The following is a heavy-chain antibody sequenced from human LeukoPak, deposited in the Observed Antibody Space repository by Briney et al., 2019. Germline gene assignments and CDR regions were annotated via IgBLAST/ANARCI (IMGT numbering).Heavy chain of an antibody. D-gene: IGHD2-2*01. V-gene: IGHV1-18*01. J-gene: IGHJ4*02. CDR1: GYTLTRSG. Sequence: ASVKVSSKASGYTLTRSGISWVRQAPGQGLEWMGWINAYNGKTNYAQKPQGRVTMTTDTSTSTAYMELRSLSSDDTAVYYCARQTRLICSSTSCFDFDYWGQGTLVTVSS. CDR2: INAYNGKT. CDR3: ARQTRLICSSTSCFDFDY.